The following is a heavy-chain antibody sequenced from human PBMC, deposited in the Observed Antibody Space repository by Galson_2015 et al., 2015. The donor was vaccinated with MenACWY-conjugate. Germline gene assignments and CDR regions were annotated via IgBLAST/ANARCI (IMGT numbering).Heavy chain of an antibody. Sequence: SLRLSCAASGFTFNNAWMSWARQAPGKGLEWVGRIKNKADGGTAGYAAPVKDRFTISRDDSKTTLYLQMNSLKTEDTYVYYCISEVRSGGSFSSRICWIWGQGILVTVSS. CDR2: IKNKADGGTA. V-gene: IGHV3-15*01. J-gene: IGHJ4*02. CDR3: ISEVRSGGSFSSRICWI. CDR1: GFTFNNAW. D-gene: IGHD2-15*01.